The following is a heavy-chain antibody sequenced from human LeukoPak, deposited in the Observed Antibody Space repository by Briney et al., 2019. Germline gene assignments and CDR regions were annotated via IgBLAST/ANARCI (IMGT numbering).Heavy chain of an antibody. J-gene: IGHJ4*02. Sequence: GGSLRLSCAASGFTFSSYAMLWVRQAPGKGLEWVAVISYDGSNKYYADSVKGRFTISRDNSKNTLYLQMNSLRAEDTAVYYCARGLYYYDSSGLGYWGQGTLVTVSS. D-gene: IGHD3-22*01. V-gene: IGHV3-30-3*01. CDR2: ISYDGSNK. CDR1: GFTFSSYA. CDR3: ARGLYYYDSSGLGY.